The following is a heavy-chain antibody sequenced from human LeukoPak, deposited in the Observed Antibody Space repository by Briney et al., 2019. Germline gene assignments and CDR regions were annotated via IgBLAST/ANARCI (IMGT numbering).Heavy chain of an antibody. Sequence: SETLSLTCTVSGGSISSYYWSWIRQPPGKGLEWIGYIYYSGSTNYNPSLKSRVTISVDTSKNQFSLELSSVTAADTAVYYCARVRWVTAMVTGPYFDYWGQGTLVTVSS. D-gene: IGHD5-18*01. V-gene: IGHV4-59*01. CDR3: ARVRWVTAMVTGPYFDY. J-gene: IGHJ4*02. CDR1: GGSISSYY. CDR2: IYYSGST.